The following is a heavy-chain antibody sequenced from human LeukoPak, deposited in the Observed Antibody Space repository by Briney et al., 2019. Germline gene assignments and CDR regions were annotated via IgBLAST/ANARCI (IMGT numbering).Heavy chain of an antibody. CDR2: IIPIFGTA. CDR1: GGTFSSYT. Sequence: GASVKVSCKASGGTFSSYTISWVRQAPGQGLEWMGGIIPIFGTANYAQKFQGRVTITADESTSTAYMELSSLRSEDTAVYYCAREGLDEGDYWGQGTLVTVSS. CDR3: AREGLDEGDY. J-gene: IGHJ4*02. D-gene: IGHD3/OR15-3a*01. V-gene: IGHV1-69*13.